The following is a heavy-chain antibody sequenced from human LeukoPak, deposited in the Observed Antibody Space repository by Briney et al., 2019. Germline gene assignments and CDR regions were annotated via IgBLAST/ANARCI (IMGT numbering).Heavy chain of an antibody. CDR2: IYTSGST. CDR3: ARRSATVTTNFDS. V-gene: IGHV4-61*02. CDR1: GGSISSGSYY. Sequence: SETLSLTCTVSGGSISSGSYYWSWLRQPAGKGLEWIGRIYTSGSTNYNPSLKSRVTISVDTSKTQFSLKLSSVTAADTAVYYCARRSATVTTNFDSWGQGTLVTVSS. D-gene: IGHD4-17*01. J-gene: IGHJ4*02.